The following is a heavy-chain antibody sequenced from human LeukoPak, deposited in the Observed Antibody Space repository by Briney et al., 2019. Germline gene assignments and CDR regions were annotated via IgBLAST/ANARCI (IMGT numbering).Heavy chain of an antibody. J-gene: IGHJ4*02. CDR1: GFTFRTYS. D-gene: IGHD1-26*01. V-gene: IGHV3-21*06. CDR2: ITSGGDYM. Sequence: GGPLRLSCAASGFTFRTYSMNGVRQAQGRGREGVSSITSGGDYMYYTDSVKGRFTISRDNAKNSLYLQMNSLTAEDTAVYYCVRDQKWELLYDYWGQGTLVTVSS. CDR3: VRDQKWELLYDY.